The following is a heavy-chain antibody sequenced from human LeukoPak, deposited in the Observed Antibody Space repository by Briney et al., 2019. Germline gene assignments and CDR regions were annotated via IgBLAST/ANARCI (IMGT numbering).Heavy chain of an antibody. CDR2: ISGSGGST. V-gene: IGHV3-23*01. CDR3: AKDLGHYYYGSGSYTSDY. CDR1: GFIFSSYV. Sequence: PGGSLRLSCAASGFIFSSYVMSWVRQAPGKGLEWVSGISGSGGSTYYADSVKGRFTISRDNSKNTLYLQMNSLRAEDTAVYYCAKDLGHYYYGSGSYTSDYWGQGTLVTVSS. D-gene: IGHD3-10*01. J-gene: IGHJ4*02.